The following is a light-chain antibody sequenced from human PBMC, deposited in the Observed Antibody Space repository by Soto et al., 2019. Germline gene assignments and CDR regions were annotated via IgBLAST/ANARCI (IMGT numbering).Light chain of an antibody. CDR3: SSYGGSNYV. CDR2: EVS. Sequence: QSALTQPPSASGSPGQSVTISCTGTSNDFGGYNYVSWYQQHPGKAPKLIIFEVSERPSGVPDRFSGSKSGSTASLTVSGLQAEDEADYYCSSYGGSNYVFGPGTKVTVL. J-gene: IGLJ1*01. V-gene: IGLV2-8*01. CDR1: SNDFGGYNY.